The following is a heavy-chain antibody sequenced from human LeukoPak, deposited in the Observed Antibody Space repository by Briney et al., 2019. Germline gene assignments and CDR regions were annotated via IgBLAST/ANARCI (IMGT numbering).Heavy chain of an antibody. CDR2: ISAYNGNT. CDR1: GGTFSSYA. CDR3: ARAPYCSGTSCFEDGDH. D-gene: IGHD2-2*01. J-gene: IGHJ4*02. V-gene: IGHV1-18*01. Sequence: GASVKVSCKASGGTFSSYAIRWVRQAPGQGLEWMGWISAYNGNTKYAQKFQGRVTMTTDTSTSTAYMEVRSLRSDDTAVYYCARAPYCSGTSCFEDGDHWGQGTLVTVSS.